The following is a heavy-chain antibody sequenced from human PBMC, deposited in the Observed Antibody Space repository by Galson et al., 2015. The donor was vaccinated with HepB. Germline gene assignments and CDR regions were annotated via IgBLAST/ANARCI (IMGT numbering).Heavy chain of an antibody. J-gene: IGHJ6*02. Sequence: CAISGDSVSNNNAAWYWIRQSPSRGLECLGRTYYRSQWYTDYAVSVRSRITIKPDTSKNHFSLQLTSVTPEDTAVYYCARVGSTIYYYGLDVWGQGTTVTVSS. CDR2: TYYRSQWYT. CDR1: GDSVSNNNAA. CDR3: ARVGSTIYYYGLDV. D-gene: IGHD2-2*01. V-gene: IGHV6-1*01.